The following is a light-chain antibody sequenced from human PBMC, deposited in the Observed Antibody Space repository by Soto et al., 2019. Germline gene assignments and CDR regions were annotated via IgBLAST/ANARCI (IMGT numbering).Light chain of an antibody. CDR2: DVS. CDR1: SIDVGGYNY. J-gene: IGLJ2*01. V-gene: IGLV2-14*01. Sequence: QSVLTQPASVSGSPGQSITISCTGTSIDVGGYNYVSWYQQHPGKAPKLMIYDVSNRPSGVSNRFSGSKSGNTASLTISGLQAEDEADYYCSSYTSSSTLVFGGGTQLTVL. CDR3: SSYTSSSTLV.